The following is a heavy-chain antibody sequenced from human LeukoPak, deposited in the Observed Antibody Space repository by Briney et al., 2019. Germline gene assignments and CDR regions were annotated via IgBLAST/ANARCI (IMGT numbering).Heavy chain of an antibody. D-gene: IGHD4-17*01. J-gene: IGHJ4*02. CDR1: GYSFTSYW. CDR2: IYPGYFEN. CDR3: ARRAVKRGYFDY. V-gene: IGHV5-51*01. Sequence: GESLKISCKGFGYSFTSYWIAWVRQMPGKGLGWMGSIYPGYFENRYRTSFQGQVPIPAAKSISTAYQKWSNLKASDTAVYYCARRAVKRGYFDYWGQGSLVSVPS.